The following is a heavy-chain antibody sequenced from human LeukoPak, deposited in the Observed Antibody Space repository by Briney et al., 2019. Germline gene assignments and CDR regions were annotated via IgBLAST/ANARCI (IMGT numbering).Heavy chain of an antibody. CDR2: ISAYNGNT. J-gene: IGHJ4*02. CDR1: GYTFTSYG. D-gene: IGHD6-13*01. Sequence: ASVKVSCKASGYTFTSYGISWVRQAPGQGLEWMGWISAYNGNTNYAQKLQGRVTMTTDTSTSTAHMELRSLRSDDTAVYYCARGWGAAAGTSPSHFDYWGQGTLVTVSS. V-gene: IGHV1-18*01. CDR3: ARGWGAAAGTSPSHFDY.